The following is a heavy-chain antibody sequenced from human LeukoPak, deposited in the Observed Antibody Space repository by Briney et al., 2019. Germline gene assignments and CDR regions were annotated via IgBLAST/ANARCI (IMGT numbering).Heavy chain of an antibody. Sequence: GGSLRLSCAASGFTFSSYSMNWVRQAPGKGLEWVSSISSSSSYIYYADSVKGRSTISRDNAKNSLYLQMNSLRAEDTAVYYCARDSHSYGPVDYWGQGTLVTVSS. V-gene: IGHV3-21*01. CDR2: ISSSSSYI. CDR3: ARDSHSYGPVDY. D-gene: IGHD5-18*01. CDR1: GFTFSSYS. J-gene: IGHJ4*02.